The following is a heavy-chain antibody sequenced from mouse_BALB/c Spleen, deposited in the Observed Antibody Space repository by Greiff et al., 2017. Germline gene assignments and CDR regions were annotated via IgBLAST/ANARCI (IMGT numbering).Heavy chain of an antibody. J-gene: IGHJ4*01. Sequence: QVQLQQSGAELVKPGAPVKLSCKASGYTFTSYWMNWVKQRPGRGLEWIGRIDPSDSETHYNQKFKDKATLTVDKSSSTAYIQLSSLTSEDSAVYYCARRVYYRYGDYAMDYWGQGTSVTVSS. CDR1: GYTFTSYW. V-gene: IGHV1-69*02. D-gene: IGHD2-14*01. CDR3: ARRVYYRYGDYAMDY. CDR2: IDPSDSET.